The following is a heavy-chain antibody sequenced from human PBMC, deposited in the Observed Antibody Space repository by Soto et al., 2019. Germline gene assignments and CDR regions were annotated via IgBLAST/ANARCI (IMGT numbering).Heavy chain of an antibody. CDR1: SDIFSTYG. Sequence: QVQMVQSGPEVKKPGASVKVSCEASSDIFSTYGVSWVRQAPGQGLEWMGWISGHNGNTNYAQKFQARVPMTRDRATNTAYVELRSLRFDDTAVYLCARDPVAATGSDPIIDSYKGMDVWGQGTAVTVSS. CDR3: ARDPVAATGSDPIIDSYKGMDV. CDR2: ISGHNGNT. J-gene: IGHJ6*02. V-gene: IGHV1-18*01. D-gene: IGHD2-15*01.